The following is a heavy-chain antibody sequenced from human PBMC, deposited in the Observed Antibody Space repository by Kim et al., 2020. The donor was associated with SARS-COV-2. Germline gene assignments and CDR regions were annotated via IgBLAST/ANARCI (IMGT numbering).Heavy chain of an antibody. CDR2: FDPEDGET. Sequence: ASVKVSCKVSGYTLTELSMHWVRQAPGKGLEWMGGFDPEDGETIYAQKFQGRVTMTEDTSTDTAYMELSSLRSEDTAVYYCATALYCGGDCYARFDYWGQGTLVTVSS. D-gene: IGHD2-21*01. V-gene: IGHV1-24*01. J-gene: IGHJ4*02. CDR3: ATALYCGGDCYARFDY. CDR1: GYTLTELS.